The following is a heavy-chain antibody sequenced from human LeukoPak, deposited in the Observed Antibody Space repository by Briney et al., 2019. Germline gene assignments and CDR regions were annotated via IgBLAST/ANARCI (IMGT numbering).Heavy chain of an antibody. CDR2: IYYSGST. V-gene: IGHV4-59*01. CDR1: GGYSSSYY. Sequence: SSETLSLTCTVSGGYSSSYYWSWIRQPPGKGLEWIGYIYYSGSTNYNPSLKSRVTISVDTSKNQFSLKLSSVTAADTAVYYCAREGKDIVVVPAAMRYYYYMDVWGKGTTVTISS. CDR3: AREGKDIVVVPAAMRYYYYMDV. D-gene: IGHD2-2*01. J-gene: IGHJ6*03.